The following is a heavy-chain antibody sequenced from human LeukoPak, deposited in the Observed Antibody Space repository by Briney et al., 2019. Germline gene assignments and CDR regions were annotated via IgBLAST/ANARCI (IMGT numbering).Heavy chain of an antibody. J-gene: IGHJ4*02. CDR1: GFTLSNAW. CDR3: ARHVMGGDY. D-gene: IGHD1-26*01. Sequence: GGSLRLSCAASGFTLSNAWMNWVRQAPGKGLEWVGRIRSRANNYATGYAASVRGRFTISRDDSKNTAYLQMNNLNTEDTAVYYCARHVMGGDYWGQGTLVTVSS. V-gene: IGHV3-73*01. CDR2: IRSRANNYAT.